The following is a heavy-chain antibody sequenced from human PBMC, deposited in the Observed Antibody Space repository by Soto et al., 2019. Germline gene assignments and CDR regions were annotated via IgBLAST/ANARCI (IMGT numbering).Heavy chain of an antibody. J-gene: IGHJ4*02. Sequence: QVQLVQSEGEVKKPGASVKVSCKTSGYTFANYDFSWVRQAPGQGLEWMGWVSNKNGVTSYAEKFRDRVTITTDTSTSTVYMELRSLTSDDTAVYFCARERLNTGWYGFDYWGQGAQVTVSS. CDR1: GYTFANYD. V-gene: IGHV1-18*04. D-gene: IGHD6-19*01. CDR2: VSNKNGVT. CDR3: ARERLNTGWYGFDY.